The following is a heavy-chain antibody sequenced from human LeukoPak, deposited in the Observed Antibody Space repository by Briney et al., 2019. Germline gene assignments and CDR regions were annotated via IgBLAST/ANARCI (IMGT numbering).Heavy chain of an antibody. CDR2: ISDSGKTK. Sequence: GGSLRLSCAASGFTFSSSEMNWVRQAPGKGLEWVSCISDSGKTKYYADSVKGRFTISRDNAKNSLYLQMNSLRAEDTAVYYCARDYSGWSLDPWGQGTLVTVSS. CDR3: ARDYSGWSLDP. J-gene: IGHJ5*02. D-gene: IGHD5-12*01. CDR1: GFTFSSSE. V-gene: IGHV3-48*03.